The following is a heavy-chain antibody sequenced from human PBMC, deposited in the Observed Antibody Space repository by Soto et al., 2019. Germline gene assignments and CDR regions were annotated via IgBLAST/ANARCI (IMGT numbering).Heavy chain of an antibody. CDR1: GYSISSGYY. CDR3: ARATYSSLDP. V-gene: IGHV4-38-2*01. D-gene: IGHD6-19*01. CDR2: IYHSGST. J-gene: IGHJ5*02. Sequence: SETLSLTCAVSGYSISSGYYWGWIRQPPGKGLEWIGSIYHSGSTYYNPSLKSRVTISVDTSKNQFSLKLSSVTAADTAVYYCARATYSSLDPWGQGTLVTVSS.